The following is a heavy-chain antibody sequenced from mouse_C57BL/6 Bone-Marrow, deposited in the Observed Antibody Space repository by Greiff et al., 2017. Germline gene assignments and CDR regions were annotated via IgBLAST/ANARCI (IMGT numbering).Heavy chain of an antibody. V-gene: IGHV1-74*01. J-gene: IGHJ4*01. CDR3: AICGTTVVAPYAY. Sequence: QVQLQQPGAELVKPGASVKVSCKASGYTFTSYWMHWVKQRPGQGLEWIGRIHPSDSDTNYNQKFKGKATLTVDKSSSTADMQLSSLTSEDSAVYDCAICGTTVVAPYAYWGQGTSVTVSA. CDR1: GYTFTSYW. CDR2: IHPSDSDT. D-gene: IGHD1-1*01.